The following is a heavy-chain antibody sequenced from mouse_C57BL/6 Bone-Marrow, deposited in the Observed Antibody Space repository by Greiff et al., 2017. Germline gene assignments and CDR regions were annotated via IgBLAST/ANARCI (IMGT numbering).Heavy chain of an antibody. J-gene: IGHJ4*01. Sequence: VQLKESGAELVRPGASVKLSCTASGFNIKDDYMHWVKQRPEQGLEWIGWIDPENGDTEYASKFQGKATITAYTSSNTAYLQLSSLTSEDTAVYYCTTCTTVVGYYYAMDYWGQGTSVTVSS. D-gene: IGHD1-1*01. CDR1: GFNIKDDY. CDR2: IDPENGDT. V-gene: IGHV14-4*01. CDR3: TTCTTVVGYYYAMDY.